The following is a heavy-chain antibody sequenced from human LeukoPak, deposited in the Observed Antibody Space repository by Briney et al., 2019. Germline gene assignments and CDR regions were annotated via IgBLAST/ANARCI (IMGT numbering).Heavy chain of an antibody. V-gene: IGHV3-23*01. J-gene: IGHJ4*02. D-gene: IGHD3-10*01. CDR1: GFTFGSYA. CDR3: AKKYGSGTYYRPVPDF. CDR2: ISGSGSST. Sequence: GGSLRLSCAASGFTFGSYAMSWVRQAPGKGLEWVSAISGSGSSTYYADSVKGRLTISRDNSKNTLYLQMNSLRAEDTAVYYCAKKYGSGTYYRPVPDFWGQGTLVTVSS.